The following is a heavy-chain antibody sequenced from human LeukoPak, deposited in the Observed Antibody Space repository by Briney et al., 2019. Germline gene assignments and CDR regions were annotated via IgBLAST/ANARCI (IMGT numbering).Heavy chain of an antibody. CDR3: ARGYYDSSGYYYPNDY. Sequence: SETLSLTCTVSGGSISSYYWSWIRQPPGKGLEWIGYIYYSGSTNYNPSLKSRVTISVDTSKNQFSLKLSSVTAADTAVYYCARGYYDSSGYYYPNDYWGQGTLVTVSS. CDR2: IYYSGST. D-gene: IGHD3-22*01. V-gene: IGHV4-59*12. CDR1: GGSISSYY. J-gene: IGHJ4*02.